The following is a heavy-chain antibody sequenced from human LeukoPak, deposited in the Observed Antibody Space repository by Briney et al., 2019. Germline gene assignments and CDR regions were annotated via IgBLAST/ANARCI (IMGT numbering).Heavy chain of an antibody. CDR1: GFTFSTYA. Sequence: PSGRSLTLSCAASGFTFSTYAMHWVRQAPGKGLEWVALISNDGFKKYYPDSVEGRFIISRDNSKNTLFLQMNSLRAEDTAVYYCAPSPNYGSGTSGNWGQGTLVTVSS. CDR3: APSPNYGSGTSGN. D-gene: IGHD3-10*01. V-gene: IGHV3-30*03. J-gene: IGHJ4*02. CDR2: ISNDGFKK.